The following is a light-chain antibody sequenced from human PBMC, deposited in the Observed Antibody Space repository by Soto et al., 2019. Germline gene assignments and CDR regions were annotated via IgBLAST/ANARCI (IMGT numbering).Light chain of an antibody. CDR3: SSYTSSSTLV. Sequence: QSALTQPASVSGSPGQSITISCTGTSSDVGGYNYVSWYQQHPGKAPKLMIYEVSNRPSGVSNRFSGSKSGNTASLTISGLQDEDEDDYYCSSYTSSSTLVFGGGTQLTVL. CDR1: SSDVGGYNY. V-gene: IGLV2-14*01. J-gene: IGLJ3*02. CDR2: EVS.